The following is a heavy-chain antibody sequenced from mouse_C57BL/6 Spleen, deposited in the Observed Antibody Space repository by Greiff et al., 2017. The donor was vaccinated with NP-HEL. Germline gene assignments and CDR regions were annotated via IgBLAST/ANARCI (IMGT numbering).Heavy chain of an antibody. V-gene: IGHV6-3*01. J-gene: IGHJ1*03. CDR3: TAPSYYYGSRTGYFDV. D-gene: IGHD1-1*01. Sequence: EVKLQESGGGLVQPGGSMKLSCVASGFTFSNYWMNWVRQSPEKGLEWVAQIRLKSDNYATHSAESVKGRFTISRDDSKSSVYLQMNNLRAEDTGIYYCTAPSYYYGSRTGYFDVWGTGTTVTVSS. CDR2: IRLKSDNYAT. CDR1: GFTFSNYW.